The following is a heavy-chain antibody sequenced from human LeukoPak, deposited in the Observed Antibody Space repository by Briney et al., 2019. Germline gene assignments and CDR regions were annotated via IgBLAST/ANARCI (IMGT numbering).Heavy chain of an antibody. CDR3: ARDLRSGSYGNWFDP. CDR1: GFTFSRYW. D-gene: IGHD3-10*01. CDR2: INQDESAK. Sequence: GGSLRLSCAASGFTFSRYWMSWVRQAPGKGLEWVASINQDESAKFYVDSVKGRFTISRDNAKNSLYLQMNSLRAEDTAVYYCARDLRSGSYGNWFDPWGQGTLVTVSS. J-gene: IGHJ5*02. V-gene: IGHV3-7*01.